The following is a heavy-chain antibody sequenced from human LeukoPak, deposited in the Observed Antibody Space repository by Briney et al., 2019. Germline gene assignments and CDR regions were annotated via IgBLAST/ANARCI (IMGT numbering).Heavy chain of an antibody. CDR2: IYNTDNT. CDR3: ARGADYGDSTDAFDI. Sequence: PSETLSLTCIVSGGSISNYFWSWIRQPPGKGLEWIGNIYNTDNTNYNPSLKSRVTISLDTSKNQFSLKLNSVTAADTAVYYCARGADYGDSTDAFDIWGQGTMVTVSS. CDR1: GGSISNYF. J-gene: IGHJ3*02. V-gene: IGHV4-59*08. D-gene: IGHD4-17*01.